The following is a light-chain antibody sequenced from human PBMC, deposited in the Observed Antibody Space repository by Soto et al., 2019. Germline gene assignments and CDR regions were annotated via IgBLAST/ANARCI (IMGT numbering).Light chain of an antibody. V-gene: IGKV3D-15*01. J-gene: IGKJ4*01. CDR2: GAS. Sequence: EIVMTQSPATLSVSPVERATLSCRASQSVYSNLAWYQQKPGQAPRLLIYGASTRATGIPARFSGSGAGTEFTLTISSLQSEDSAVYYCQQYNNWPPVTFGGGTKVEIK. CDR1: QSVYSN. CDR3: QQYNNWPPVT.